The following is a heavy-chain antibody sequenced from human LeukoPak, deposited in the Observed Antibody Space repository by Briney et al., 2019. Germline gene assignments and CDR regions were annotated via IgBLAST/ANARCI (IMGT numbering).Heavy chain of an antibody. CDR2: IYYSGST. CDR3: ARDPSSGYPL. CDR1: GGSISSGDYY. V-gene: IGHV4-30-4*01. Sequence: SETLSLTCTVSGGSISSGDYYWSWIRQPPGNGLEWIGYIYYSGSTYYNPSLKSRVTISVDKSKNQFSLKLSSVTAADTAVYYCARDPSSGYPLWGQGTLVTVSS. J-gene: IGHJ4*02. D-gene: IGHD3-22*01.